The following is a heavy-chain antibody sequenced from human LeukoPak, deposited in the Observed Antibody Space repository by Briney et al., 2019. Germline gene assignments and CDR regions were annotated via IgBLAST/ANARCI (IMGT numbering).Heavy chain of an antibody. CDR3: ARDRSSGYYGTSDY. CDR1: GFIFSSYS. CDR2: ISSSSNTI. Sequence: PGGSLRLSCAASGFIFSSYSMNWVRQAPGKGPEWVSYISSSSNTIYYADSVKGRFTISRDNAKNSLYLQMNSLRAEDTAVYYCARDRSSGYYGTSDYWGQGTLVTVSS. V-gene: IGHV3-48*04. D-gene: IGHD3-22*01. J-gene: IGHJ4*02.